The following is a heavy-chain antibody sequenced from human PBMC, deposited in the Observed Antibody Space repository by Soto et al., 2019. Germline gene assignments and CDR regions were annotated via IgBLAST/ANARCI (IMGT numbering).Heavy chain of an antibody. J-gene: IGHJ4*02. D-gene: IGHD5-12*01. Sequence: SVKVSCKASGGTFSSYAISWVRQAPGQGLEWMGGIIPIFGTANYAQKFQGRVTITADESTSTAYMELSSLRSEDTAVYYCARVREMATIASDFDYWGQGTLVTVSS. CDR1: GGTFSSYA. CDR2: IIPIFGTA. CDR3: ARVREMATIASDFDY. V-gene: IGHV1-69*13.